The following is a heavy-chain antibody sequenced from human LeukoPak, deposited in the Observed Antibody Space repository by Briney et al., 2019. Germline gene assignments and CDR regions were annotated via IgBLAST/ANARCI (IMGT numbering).Heavy chain of an antibody. CDR2: IYYSGST. CDR1: GGSISSSSYY. CDR3: ARAQLGCYYYYYMDV. V-gene: IGHV4-39*07. D-gene: IGHD2-2*01. J-gene: IGHJ6*03. Sequence: SETLSLTCTVSGGSISSSSYYWGWIRQPPGKGLEWIGSIYYSGSTYYNPSLKSRVTISVDTSKNQFSLKLSSVTAADTAVYYCARAQLGCYYYYYMDVWGKGTTVTVSS.